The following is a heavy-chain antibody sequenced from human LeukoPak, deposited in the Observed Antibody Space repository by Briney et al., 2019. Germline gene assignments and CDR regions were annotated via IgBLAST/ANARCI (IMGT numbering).Heavy chain of an antibody. CDR1: GGSISSGNYY. CDR3: ARDYYDSSAYFRIDP. V-gene: IGHV4-61*02. CDR2: IHTSGST. J-gene: IGHJ5*02. Sequence: SETLSLTCTVSGGSISSGNYYWSWIRQPAGKGLEWIGRIHTSGSTNYNPSLKSRVTISVDTSKNQFSLKLSSVTAADTAVYYCARDYYDSSAYFRIDPWGQGTLVTVSS. D-gene: IGHD3-22*01.